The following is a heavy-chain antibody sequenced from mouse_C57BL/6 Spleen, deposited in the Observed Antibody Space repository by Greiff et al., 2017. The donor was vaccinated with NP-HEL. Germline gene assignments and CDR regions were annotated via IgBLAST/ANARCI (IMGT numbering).Heavy chain of an antibody. Sequence: EVQGVESGPVLVKPGASVKMSCKASGYTFTDYYMNWVKQSHGKSLEWIGVINPYNGGTSYNQKFKGKATLTVDKSSSTAYMELNSLTSEDSAVYYCARVGGGYGYFEVWGTGTTVTVSS. J-gene: IGHJ1*03. CDR3: ARVGGGYGYFEV. CDR1: GYTFTDYY. CDR2: INPYNGGT. V-gene: IGHV1-19*01.